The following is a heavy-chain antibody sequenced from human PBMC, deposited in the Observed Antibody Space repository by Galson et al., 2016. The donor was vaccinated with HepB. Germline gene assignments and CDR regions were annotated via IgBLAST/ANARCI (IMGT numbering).Heavy chain of an antibody. Sequence: SLRLSCAGSGFIVSSHYMNWVRQPPGKGLEWVAIIYSGGATYYADSVKGRFTISRDNPNNTLYLQMDSLRAEDTAVYYCARDPGRIAAAGHLDSWRHGTLVTVSS. CDR1: GFIVSSHY. CDR3: ARDPGRIAAAGHLDS. D-gene: IGHD6-13*01. V-gene: IGHV3-53*01. CDR2: IYSGGAT. J-gene: IGHJ5*01.